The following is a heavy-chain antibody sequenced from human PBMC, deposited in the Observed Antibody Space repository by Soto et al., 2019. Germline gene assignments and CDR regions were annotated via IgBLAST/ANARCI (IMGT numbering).Heavy chain of an antibody. Sequence: SETLSLTCAVSGGSISSGGYSWSWIRQPPGKGLEWIGYIYHSGSTYYNPSLKSRVTISVDRSKNQFSLKLSSVTAADTAVYYCARYGPCSSTSCPPSRSAFDIWGQGTMVTVSS. J-gene: IGHJ3*02. CDR2: IYHSGST. V-gene: IGHV4-30-2*01. CDR3: ARYGPCSSTSCPPSRSAFDI. D-gene: IGHD2-2*01. CDR1: GGSISSGGYS.